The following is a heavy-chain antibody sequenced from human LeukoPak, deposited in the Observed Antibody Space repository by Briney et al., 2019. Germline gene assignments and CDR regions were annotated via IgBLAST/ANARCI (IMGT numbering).Heavy chain of an antibody. Sequence: GRSLRLSCIASGFTFGDYGMSWARQAPGKGLEWVGFIRSKGYGGTTEYAASVKERFTISRDDSKSIVYLQMNSLKTEDIAVYYCARGNGGARKFDYWGQGTLVTVSS. J-gene: IGHJ4*02. CDR2: IRSKGYGGTT. CDR3: ARGNGGARKFDY. CDR1: GFTFGDYG. V-gene: IGHV3-49*04. D-gene: IGHD1-26*01.